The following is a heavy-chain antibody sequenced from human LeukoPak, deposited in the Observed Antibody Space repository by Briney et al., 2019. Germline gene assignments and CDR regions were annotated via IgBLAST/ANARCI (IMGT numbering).Heavy chain of an antibody. J-gene: IGHJ4*02. CDR2: INPNSDGT. CDR1: GYTFTGYY. Sequence: ASGTVACKAPGYTFTGYYIHWVRHAPGQGLEWMGWINPNSDGTNYAQKFQGRVNKTRDTSSSTAYMEVSRLRSDDTAVYYCARDEQVIRFLEWQAQGTIDYWRQGTLVTVSS. D-gene: IGHD3-3*01. V-gene: IGHV1-2*02. CDR3: ARDEQVIRFLEWQAQGTIDY.